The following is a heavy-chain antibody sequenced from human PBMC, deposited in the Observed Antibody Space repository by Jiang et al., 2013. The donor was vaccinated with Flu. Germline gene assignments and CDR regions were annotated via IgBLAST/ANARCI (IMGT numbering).Heavy chain of an antibody. CDR3: ARVIVVWNWFDP. D-gene: IGHD1-26*01. J-gene: IGHJ5*02. Sequence: TCAVYGGSFSGYYWSWIRQPPGKGLEWIGEINHSGSTNYNPSLKSRVTISVDTSKNQFSLKLSSVTAADTAVYYCARVIVVWNWFDPWGQGTLVTVSS. CDR2: INHSGST. V-gene: IGHV4-34*01. CDR1: GGSFSGYY.